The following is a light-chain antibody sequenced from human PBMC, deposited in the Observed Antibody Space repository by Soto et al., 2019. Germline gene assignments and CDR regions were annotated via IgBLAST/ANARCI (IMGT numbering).Light chain of an antibody. CDR1: ALPKQY. Sequence: SYELTQPPSVSVSPGQTARITCSGDALPKQYAYWYQQKPGQAPVLVISKDTERPSGIPERFSGSTSGATVTLTISGVQAEDEADYYCQSTDSSGTAVVFGGGTKLPVL. V-gene: IGLV3-25*03. J-gene: IGLJ2*01. CDR2: KDT. CDR3: QSTDSSGTAVV.